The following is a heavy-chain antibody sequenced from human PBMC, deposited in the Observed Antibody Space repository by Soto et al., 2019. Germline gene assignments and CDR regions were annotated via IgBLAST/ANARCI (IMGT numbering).Heavy chain of an antibody. Sequence: ASVKVSCKASGYTFTNYGFSWVRQAPGQGLEWMGWISVYNGNTNYAQKLQGRVTMTTDTATSTAYMELRSLRSDDTAVYYCARRPSGIVVAGRYAFDIWRQGTMVTVSS. CDR1: GYTFTNYG. V-gene: IGHV1-18*04. CDR2: ISVYNGNT. CDR3: ARRPSGIVVAGRYAFDI. J-gene: IGHJ3*02. D-gene: IGHD6-19*01.